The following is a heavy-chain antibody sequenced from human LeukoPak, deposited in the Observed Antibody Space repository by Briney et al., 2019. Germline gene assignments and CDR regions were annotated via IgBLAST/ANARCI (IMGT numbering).Heavy chain of an antibody. D-gene: IGHD6-13*01. CDR1: GXTFNNYV. CDR2: VSGSGTYT. J-gene: IGHJ5*01. V-gene: IGHV3-23*01. CDR3: AKQVGSSWLFDS. Sequence: GGSLRLSCEASGXTFNNYVMTWVRQAPGKGLEWVSVVSGSGTYTYYADSLKGRFTISGDNSKNTLYLEMKSLRADDTAVYYCAKQVGSSWLFDSWGQGTLVTVSS.